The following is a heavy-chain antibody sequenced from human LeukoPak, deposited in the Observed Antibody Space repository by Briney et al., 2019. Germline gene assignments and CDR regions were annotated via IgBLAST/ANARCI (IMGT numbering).Heavy chain of an antibody. D-gene: IGHD3-22*01. CDR2: IYYSGST. Sequence: SETLSLTCTVSGGSISSYYWSWIRQPPGKGLEWIGYIYYSGSTNYNPSLKSRVTISVDRSKNQFSLKLSSVTAADTAVYYCAGDARYYDSSGYYAFDIWGQGTMVTVSS. J-gene: IGHJ3*02. CDR1: GGSISSYY. CDR3: AGDARYYDSSGYYAFDI. V-gene: IGHV4-59*01.